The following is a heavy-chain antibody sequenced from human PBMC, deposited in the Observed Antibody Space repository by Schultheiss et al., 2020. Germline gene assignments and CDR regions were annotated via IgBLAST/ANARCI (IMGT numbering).Heavy chain of an antibody. Sequence: GESLKISCAASGFTFNSFSMNWVRQAPGKGLEWVASINYKSSKMYYADSVKGRFTVSRDNAKNSLYLQMYNLRADDTAIYFCAREFYYRPDFWGQGTLVTVSS. J-gene: IGHJ4*02. D-gene: IGHD3-22*01. CDR1: GFTFNSFS. CDR3: AREFYYRPDF. CDR2: INYKSSKM. V-gene: IGHV3-21*01.